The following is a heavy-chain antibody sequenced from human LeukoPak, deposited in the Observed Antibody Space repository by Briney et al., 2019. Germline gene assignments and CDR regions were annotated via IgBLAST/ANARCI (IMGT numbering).Heavy chain of an antibody. CDR1: GGSIGSYY. D-gene: IGHD3-22*01. CDR2: IYTSGST. Sequence: SETLSLTCTVSGGSIGSYYWSWIRQPAGKGLEWIGRIYTSGSTNYNPSLKSRVTMSVDTSKNQFSLKLSSVTAADTAVYYCARETYYYDSSGYKDGAFDIWGQGTMVTVSS. J-gene: IGHJ3*02. V-gene: IGHV4-4*07. CDR3: ARETYYYDSSGYKDGAFDI.